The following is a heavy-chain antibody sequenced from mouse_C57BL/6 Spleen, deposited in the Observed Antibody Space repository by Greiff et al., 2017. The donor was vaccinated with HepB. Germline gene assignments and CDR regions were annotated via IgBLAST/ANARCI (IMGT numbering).Heavy chain of an antibody. D-gene: IGHD2-5*01. CDR2: IWRGGST. J-gene: IGHJ4*01. Sequence: VQLQESGPGLVQPSQSLSITCTVSGFSLTSYGVHWVRQSPGKGLEWLGVIWRGGSTDYNAAFMSRLSITKDNSKSQVFFKMNSLQADDTAIYYCATYSNYVDYYAMDYWGQGTSVTVSS. CDR1: GFSLTSYG. CDR3: ATYSNYVDYYAMDY. V-gene: IGHV2-5*01.